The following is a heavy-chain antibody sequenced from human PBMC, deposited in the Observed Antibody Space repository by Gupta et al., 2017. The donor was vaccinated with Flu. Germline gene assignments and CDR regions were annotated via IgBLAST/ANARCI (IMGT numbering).Heavy chain of an antibody. V-gene: IGHV3-21*01. Sequence: EVQLVESGGGLVKPGGSLRLSCAASGFNFSSYTMNWVRQAPGKGLEWVSSISTCSSYIYYADSVKGRFTISRDNAKNSLYLQMNSLRAEDTAVYYCARGPYRATEPIDYWGQGTLVTVSS. CDR1: GFNFSSYT. J-gene: IGHJ4*02. CDR3: ARGPYRATEPIDY. D-gene: IGHD1-26*01. CDR2: ISTCSSYI.